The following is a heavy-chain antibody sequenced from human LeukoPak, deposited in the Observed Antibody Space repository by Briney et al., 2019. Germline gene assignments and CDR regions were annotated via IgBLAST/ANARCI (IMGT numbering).Heavy chain of an antibody. Sequence: SETLSLTCTVSGGSISSYYWSWIRQTPRKGLEWIGYTHYTGSTNYNPSLKSRVTMSVDTSKNQFFLKLSSVTAADTAVYYCASYRIQLWSLPVAFDIWGQGTMVTVCS. CDR2: THYTGST. V-gene: IGHV4-59*12. J-gene: IGHJ3*02. CDR3: ASYRIQLWSLPVAFDI. D-gene: IGHD5-18*01. CDR1: GGSISSYY.